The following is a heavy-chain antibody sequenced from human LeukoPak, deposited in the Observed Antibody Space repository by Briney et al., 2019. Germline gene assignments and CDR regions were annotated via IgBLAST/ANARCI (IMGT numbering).Heavy chain of an antibody. CDR1: GFTFSSYA. V-gene: IGHV3-23*01. CDR3: ARWLQRPIDL. CDR2: ISTSGGDT. J-gene: IGHJ5*02. D-gene: IGHD5-24*01. Sequence: GGSLRLSCAASGFTFSSYAMSWVRQARGKGLEWVSAISTSGGDTYYAVSVKGRFTISRDNSKNTLYLQMNSLRAEDTAVYYCARWLQRPIDLWGQGTLVTVSS.